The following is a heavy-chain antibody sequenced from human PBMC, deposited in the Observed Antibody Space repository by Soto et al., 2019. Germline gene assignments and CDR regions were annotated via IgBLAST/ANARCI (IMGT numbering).Heavy chain of an antibody. J-gene: IGHJ4*02. CDR3: ARRQDWNYLFDN. V-gene: IGHV4-59*01. CDR1: GGSINSYY. CDR2: SYYSGTT. D-gene: IGHD1-7*01. Sequence: SDTLSLTCPVSGGSINSYYWSWIRQTPGRGLEWIGCSYYSGTTNYNPSLGSRVTISIGASKTQFCLRLRSVTAADTAVYYCARRQDWNYLFDNWGPGILVTVSS.